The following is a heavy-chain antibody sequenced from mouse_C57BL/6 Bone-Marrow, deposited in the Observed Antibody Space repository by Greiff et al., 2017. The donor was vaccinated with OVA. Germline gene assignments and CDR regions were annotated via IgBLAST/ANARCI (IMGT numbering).Heavy chain of an antibody. CDR3: TTADLWYYFAY. V-gene: IGHV1-15*01. CDR1: GYTFTDYE. J-gene: IGHJ2*01. Sequence: QVQLQQSGAELVRPGASVTLSCTASGYTFTDYEMHWVKQTPVHGLEWIGAIDPETGGTAYNQKFKGKATLTADKSSSTAYLELRSLTSDDSSFYFCTTADLWYYFAYWGQGTTLTVSS. CDR2: IDPETGGT. D-gene: IGHD1-1*02.